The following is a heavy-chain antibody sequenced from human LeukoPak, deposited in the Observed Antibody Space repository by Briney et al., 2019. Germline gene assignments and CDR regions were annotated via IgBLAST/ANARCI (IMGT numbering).Heavy chain of an antibody. Sequence: SETLSLTCTVSGGSIRSSSYYWRWIRQPPGKGLEWIGSIYYSGSTYYNPSLKSRVTISVDTSKNQFSLKLRSVTAADTAVYYCARHKPINYGDYVPFDYWGQGTLVTVSS. D-gene: IGHD4-17*01. CDR3: ARHKPINYGDYVPFDY. CDR2: IYYSGST. CDR1: GGSIRSSSYY. J-gene: IGHJ4*02. V-gene: IGHV4-39*01.